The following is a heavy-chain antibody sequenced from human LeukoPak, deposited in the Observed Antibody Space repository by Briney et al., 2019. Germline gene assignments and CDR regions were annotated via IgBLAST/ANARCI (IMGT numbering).Heavy chain of an antibody. CDR3: ARHAYSSSWYGKYYFDY. J-gene: IGHJ4*02. D-gene: IGHD6-13*01. CDR1: GFTFDDYA. Sequence: GGSLRLSCAASGFTFDDYAMHWVRQAPGKGLEWVSGISWNSGSIGYADSVKGRFTISRDNSKNTLYLQMNSLRAEDTAVYYCARHAYSSSWYGKYYFDYWGQGTLVTVSS. CDR2: ISWNSGSI. V-gene: IGHV3-9*01.